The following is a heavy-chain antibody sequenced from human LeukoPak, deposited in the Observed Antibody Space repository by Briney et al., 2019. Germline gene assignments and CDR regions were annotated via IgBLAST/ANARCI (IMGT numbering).Heavy chain of an antibody. Sequence: SQTLSLTCNVSGGSISSGDYFWNWIRQPPGKGLEWLGYIHYTGSTYYNPSLQSRVTMSVDTSKNQFSLKLSSVTAADTAVYYCARGDYWGQGTLVTVSS. V-gene: IGHV4-30-4*01. CDR2: IHYTGST. J-gene: IGHJ4*02. CDR3: ARGDY. CDR1: GGSISSGDYF.